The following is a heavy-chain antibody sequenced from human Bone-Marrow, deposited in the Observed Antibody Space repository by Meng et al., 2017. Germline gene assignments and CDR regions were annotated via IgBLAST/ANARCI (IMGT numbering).Heavy chain of an antibody. D-gene: IGHD5-18*01. CDR1: GGSFSGNY. Sequence: QVQLQQWGAGLLKPSETLSLTCAVFGGSFSGNYWSWIRQPPGKGLEWIGEINDSGSTYYNPSLKSRITISIDTSKNQFSLKLSSVTAADTAIYYCARQGDTAMATFDYWGQGTLVTVSS. J-gene: IGHJ4*02. CDR2: INDSGST. V-gene: IGHV4-34*01. CDR3: ARQGDTAMATFDY.